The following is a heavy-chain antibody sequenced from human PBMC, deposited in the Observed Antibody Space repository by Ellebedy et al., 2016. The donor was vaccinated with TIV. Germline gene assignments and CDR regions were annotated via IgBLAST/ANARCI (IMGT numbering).Heavy chain of an antibody. V-gene: IGHV4-59*01. J-gene: IGHJ6*03. CDR1: GDSISPYY. CDR2: IYYSGSA. CDR3: ARQHDPKYNNYMDV. Sequence: MPSETLSLTCTVSGDSISPYYWNWIRQPPGKGLEWIGYIYYSGSANYNPSLKSRVTISVDRSKNQFSLNLSSVTDADTAMYYCARQHDPKYNNYMDVWGKGTTVTVSS.